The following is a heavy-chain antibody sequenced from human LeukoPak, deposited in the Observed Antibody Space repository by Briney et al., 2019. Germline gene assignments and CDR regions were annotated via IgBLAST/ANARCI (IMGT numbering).Heavy chain of an antibody. D-gene: IGHD6-13*01. CDR2: ISSSGSTI. CDR3: ARGPSSSWAKTFDY. V-gene: IGHV3-11*01. J-gene: IGHJ4*02. Sequence: TGGSLRLSCAASGFTFSDYYMSWIRQAPGKGLEWASYISSSGSTIYYADSVKGRFTISRDNAKNSLYLQMNSLRAEDTAVYYCARGPSSSWAKTFDYWGQGTLVTVSS. CDR1: GFTFSDYY.